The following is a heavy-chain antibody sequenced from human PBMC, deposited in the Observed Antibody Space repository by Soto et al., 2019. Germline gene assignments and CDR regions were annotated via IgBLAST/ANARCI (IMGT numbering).Heavy chain of an antibody. V-gene: IGHV1-18*01. Sequence: QVQLVQSGAEVKKPGASVKVSCKASGYTFYIYGITWVRQAPGQGLEWVGWISGYDGKTNYAQKYQDRVTMTTDTYTTTAYMELRGLRSDDTAVYYCARGLPSDYWGQGTLVTVSS. CDR2: ISGYDGKT. CDR3: ARGLPSDY. J-gene: IGHJ4*02. CDR1: GYTFYIYG. D-gene: IGHD5-12*01.